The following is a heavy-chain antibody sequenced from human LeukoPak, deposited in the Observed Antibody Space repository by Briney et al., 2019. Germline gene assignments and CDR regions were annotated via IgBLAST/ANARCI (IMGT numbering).Heavy chain of an antibody. Sequence: SETLSLTCAVYGGSFSVYYWSWIRQPPGKGLEWIGEINHSGSTNYNPSLKSRVTISVDTSKNQFSLKLSSVTAADTAVYYCASVVVPAAPVFDYWGQGTLVTVSS. CDR1: GGSFSVYY. J-gene: IGHJ4*02. V-gene: IGHV4-34*01. CDR2: INHSGST. CDR3: ASVVVPAAPVFDY. D-gene: IGHD2-2*01.